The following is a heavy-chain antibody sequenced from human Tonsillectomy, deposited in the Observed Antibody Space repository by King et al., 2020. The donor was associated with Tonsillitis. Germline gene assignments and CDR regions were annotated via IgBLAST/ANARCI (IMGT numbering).Heavy chain of an antibody. Sequence: QLVQSGAEVKKPGASVKVSCKASGYTFTSYYMHWVRQAPGQGLEWMGIINPSGGSTSYAQKFQGRVTTTRDTSTSKVYMELSSLRSEDTAVYYCAKTYYYGSGSDYSGAFDYWGQGTLVTVSS. CDR3: AKTYYYGSGSDYSGAFDY. D-gene: IGHD3-10*01. CDR2: INPSGGST. J-gene: IGHJ4*02. CDR1: GYTFTSYY. V-gene: IGHV1-46*01.